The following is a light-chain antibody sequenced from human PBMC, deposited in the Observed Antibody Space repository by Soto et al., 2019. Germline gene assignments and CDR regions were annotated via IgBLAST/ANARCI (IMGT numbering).Light chain of an antibody. J-gene: IGKJ1*01. V-gene: IGKV3-15*01. CDR3: QQYNNWPWT. CDR1: QSISDT. CDR2: GAS. Sequence: EIVMTQSPATLSVSPGGRATLSCRASQSISDTLAWYQQKPGQAPRLLIYGASKMATGFPARFSGSGSGTDFNLTISSLRSEDFAVYYCQQYNNWPWTFGQGTKVEIK.